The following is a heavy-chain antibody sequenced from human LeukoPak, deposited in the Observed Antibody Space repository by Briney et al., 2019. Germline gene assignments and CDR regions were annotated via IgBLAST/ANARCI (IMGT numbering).Heavy chain of an antibody. D-gene: IGHD3-16*02. Sequence: GGSLRLSCVTSGFTFSLYAINWVRQAPGKGLEWVSSISGSTGDKYYADSVKGRFTISRDNARNSVYLQMSSLRDEDTAVYYCARSLQLGELSANWGRGTRVTVSS. CDR2: ISGSTGDK. J-gene: IGHJ4*02. V-gene: IGHV3-21*01. CDR3: ARSLQLGELSAN. CDR1: GFTFSLYA.